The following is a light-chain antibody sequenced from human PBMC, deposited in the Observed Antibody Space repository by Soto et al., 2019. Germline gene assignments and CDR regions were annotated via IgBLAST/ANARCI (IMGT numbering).Light chain of an antibody. CDR3: ATWDYSLTGEV. Sequence: QSALTQPPSVSAAPGQKVTISCSGSSSNIGNNYVSWYQQLPGTAPKLLIYDNNKRPSGIPDRFSGSKSGTSGTLDITGLRTGDEADYYCATWDYSLTGEVFGGGTKLTVL. CDR2: DNN. V-gene: IGLV1-51*01. CDR1: SSNIGNNY. J-gene: IGLJ2*01.